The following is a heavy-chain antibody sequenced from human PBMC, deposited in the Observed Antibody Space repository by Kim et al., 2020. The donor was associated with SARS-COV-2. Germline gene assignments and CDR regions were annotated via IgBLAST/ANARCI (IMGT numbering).Heavy chain of an antibody. V-gene: IGHV3-48*02. CDR3: ARDPTYDFWSGYSRSFDY. J-gene: IGHJ4*02. Sequence: KGRFPISRDNAKNSLYLQMTSLRDEDMAVYYCARDPTYDFWSGYSRSFDYWGQGTLVTVSS. D-gene: IGHD3-3*01.